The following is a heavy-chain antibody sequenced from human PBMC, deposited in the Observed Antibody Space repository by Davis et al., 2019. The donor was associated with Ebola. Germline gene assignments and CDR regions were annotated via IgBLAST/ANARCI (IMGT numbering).Heavy chain of an antibody. CDR1: GFTFDAYC. CDR3: GRAPGGYYAMDV. Sequence: GGSLRLSCAASGFTFDAYCMSWVRQAPGKGLEWVSVIYSGGSTYYADSVKGRFTISRDNAKNTLYLQMDSLRAEDTAVYYCGRAPGGYYAMDVWGKGATVTVSP. J-gene: IGHJ6*04. D-gene: IGHD1-1*01. V-gene: IGHV3-66*01. CDR2: IYSGGST.